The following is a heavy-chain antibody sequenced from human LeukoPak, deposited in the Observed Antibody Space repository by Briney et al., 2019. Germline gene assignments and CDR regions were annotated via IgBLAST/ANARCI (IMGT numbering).Heavy chain of an antibody. Sequence: GGSLRLSCAASGFTFSSYGMHWVRQAPGKGLEWLAVIWYDGNNKYYADFVKGRFTISRDNSKNTLYLQLNSLRAEDTAVYNCARDRGSREDGMDVWGQGTTVTVSS. CDR2: IWYDGNNK. V-gene: IGHV3-33*01. D-gene: IGHD1-26*01. CDR1: GFTFSSYG. CDR3: ARDRGSREDGMDV. J-gene: IGHJ6*02.